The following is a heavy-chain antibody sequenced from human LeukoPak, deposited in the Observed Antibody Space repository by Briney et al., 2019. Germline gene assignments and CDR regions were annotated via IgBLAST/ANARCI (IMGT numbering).Heavy chain of an antibody. Sequence: SETLSLTCAVYGGSFSGYYWSWIRQPPGKGLEWIGEINHSGSTNYNPSLKSRVTISVDTSKNQFSLKLSSVTAADTAVYYCARVGHYYDSSGYYNTAHYFDYWGQGTLVTVSS. CDR2: INHSGST. CDR1: GGSFSGYY. V-gene: IGHV4-34*01. CDR3: ARVGHYYDSSGYYNTAHYFDY. J-gene: IGHJ4*02. D-gene: IGHD3-22*01.